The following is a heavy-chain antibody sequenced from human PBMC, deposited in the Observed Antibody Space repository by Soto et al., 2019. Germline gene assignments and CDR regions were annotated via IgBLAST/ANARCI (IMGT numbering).Heavy chain of an antibody. D-gene: IGHD6-13*01. J-gene: IGHJ4*02. CDR3: ARDPLPHDAAAGKGGIF. Sequence: EVQLVESGGGLVKPGGSLRLSCAASGFTFSSYSMNWVRQAPGKGLEWVSSISSSTSYIYYADSVKGRFTISRDNAKNSLYLQMNSLRAEDTAVYYCARDPLPHDAAAGKGGIFWGQGTLVTVSS. V-gene: IGHV3-21*01. CDR2: ISSSTSYI. CDR1: GFTFSSYS.